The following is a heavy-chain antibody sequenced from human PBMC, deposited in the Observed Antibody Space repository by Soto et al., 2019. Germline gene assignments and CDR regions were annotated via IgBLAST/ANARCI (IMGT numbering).Heavy chain of an antibody. CDR2: TNPNSGNI. D-gene: IGHD3-10*01. CDR1: GNTFTSYD. V-gene: IGHV1-8*01. Sequence: ASVKASCKASGNTFTSYDINWVRQATGHGLEWMGWTNPNSGNIGYAQKFQGRVTMTRDTAIRTAYMEVSRLRSDDTAVYYCARGRASGSYYLLDYWGQGTLVTVSS. CDR3: ARGRASGSYYLLDY. J-gene: IGHJ4*02.